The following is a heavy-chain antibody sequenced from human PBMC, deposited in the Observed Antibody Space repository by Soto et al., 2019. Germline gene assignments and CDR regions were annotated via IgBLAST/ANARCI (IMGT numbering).Heavy chain of an antibody. V-gene: IGHV5-51*01. CDR3: ARGRGSDYYGYFDS. CDR2: IYPGDSDA. D-gene: IGHD3-22*01. Sequence: PXXSLKIACKGSGYSFPRYWICWVRQMPGKGLEWMGIIYPGDSDARYSPSFQGQVTFSADKSISTAYLQWSSLEASDTAMYYCARGRGSDYYGYFDSWGQGTLVTVSS. CDR1: GYSFPRYW. J-gene: IGHJ4*02.